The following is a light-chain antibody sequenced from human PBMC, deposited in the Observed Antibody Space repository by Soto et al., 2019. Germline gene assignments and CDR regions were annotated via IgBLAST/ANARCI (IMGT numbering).Light chain of an antibody. Sequence: DIQLTQSPSSVSASVGDRVTITCRASQDIGTWLAWYQQKPGKAPKLLIYVASNLQSGVPSRFSGAGSGTDFKLTITSLQPEDFATYHCQQADSFPFTFGPGTKVDF. CDR1: QDIGTW. CDR2: VAS. V-gene: IGKV1-12*01. J-gene: IGKJ3*01. CDR3: QQADSFPFT.